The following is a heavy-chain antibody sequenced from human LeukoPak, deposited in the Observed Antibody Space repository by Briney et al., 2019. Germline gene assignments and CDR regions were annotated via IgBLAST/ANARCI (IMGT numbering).Heavy chain of an antibody. CDR3: ARDSGHIVVVPAALYYYMDV. Sequence: GASVRVSCKASGGTFSSYAISWVRQAPGQGLEWMGGIIPIFGTANYAQKFQGRVTITTDESTSTAYMELSSLRSEDTAVYYCARDSGHIVVVPAALYYYMDVWGKGTTVTVSS. J-gene: IGHJ6*03. CDR2: IIPIFGTA. V-gene: IGHV1-69*05. D-gene: IGHD2-2*01. CDR1: GGTFSSYA.